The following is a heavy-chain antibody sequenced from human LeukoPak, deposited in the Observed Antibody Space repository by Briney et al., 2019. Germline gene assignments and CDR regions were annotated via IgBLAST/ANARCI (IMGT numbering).Heavy chain of an antibody. V-gene: IGHV1-18*01. J-gene: IGHJ4*02. CDR3: VRDLGSGWPGY. CDR2: ISGYNGDT. D-gene: IGHD6-19*01. Sequence: GASVKVSCKASGYTFTSYGISWVRQAPGQGLEWMGWISGYNGDTNYAQKFQSRVTMTTDTSTSTGYMELRSLRSDDTAVYYCVRDLGSGWPGYWGQGTLVTVSS. CDR1: GYTFTSYG.